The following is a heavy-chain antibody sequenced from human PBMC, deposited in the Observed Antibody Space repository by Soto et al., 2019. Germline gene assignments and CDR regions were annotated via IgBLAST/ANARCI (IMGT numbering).Heavy chain of an antibody. CDR3: ARSPTPNWFEH. Sequence: EVQLVESGGGLVKPGGSLRLSCAASGFTFSSYSMNWVRQAPGKGLEWVSSISSSSNYIYYADSVKGRFTISRDNAKNSLYLQMNSLRAEDTAVYYCARSPTPNWFEHCGQGTLVTVAS. CDR1: GFTFSSYS. CDR2: ISSSSNYI. J-gene: IGHJ5*02. V-gene: IGHV3-21*01.